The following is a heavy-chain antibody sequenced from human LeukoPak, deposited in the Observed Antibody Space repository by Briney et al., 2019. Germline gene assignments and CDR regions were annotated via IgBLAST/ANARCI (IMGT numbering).Heavy chain of an antibody. CDR2: IGGGGGST. J-gene: IGHJ4*02. Sequence: GGSLRLSCAASGFTFGSYAMSWVRQAPGKGLEWVSTIGGGGGSTYYADSAKGRITNSRDNSKNTVYLQMNSLRAEDTAVYYCAKVLSGSQDYWGQGTLVTVFS. D-gene: IGHD1-26*01. CDR1: GFTFGSYA. CDR3: AKVLSGSQDY. V-gene: IGHV3-23*01.